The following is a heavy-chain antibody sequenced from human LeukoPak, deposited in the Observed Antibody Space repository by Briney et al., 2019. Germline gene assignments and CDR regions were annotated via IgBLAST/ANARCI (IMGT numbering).Heavy chain of an antibody. Sequence: SETLSLTCTVSGGSISSSSYYWSWIRQPAGKGLEWIGRIYSTGSTNYNPSFKSRVTISVDTSKNQFSLELSSVIAADTAVYYCARGVLGGGVYCLDYWGQGTLVTASS. CDR2: IYSTGST. V-gene: IGHV4-61*02. J-gene: IGHJ4*02. D-gene: IGHD5/OR15-5a*01. CDR1: GGSISSSSYY. CDR3: ARGVLGGGVYCLDY.